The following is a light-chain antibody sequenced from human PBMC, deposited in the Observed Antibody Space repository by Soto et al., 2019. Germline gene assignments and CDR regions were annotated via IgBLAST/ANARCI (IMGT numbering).Light chain of an antibody. Sequence: EIVWTQSPGTLSLSPGERATLSCRASQSVSSNYLAWYQQKPGQAPRLLIYGASSRATGIPDRFSGSGSGTDFTLTISRLEPEDFAVYYCQQYGSSQSFGQGTKVEIK. CDR1: QSVSSNY. J-gene: IGKJ1*01. CDR2: GAS. CDR3: QQYGSSQS. V-gene: IGKV3-20*01.